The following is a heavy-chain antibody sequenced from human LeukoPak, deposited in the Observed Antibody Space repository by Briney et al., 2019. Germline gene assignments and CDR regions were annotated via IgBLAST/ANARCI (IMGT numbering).Heavy chain of an antibody. D-gene: IGHD3-16*01. CDR2: IYHSGST. J-gene: IGHJ3*02. V-gene: IGHV4-39*07. Sequence: SETLSLTCTVSGGSISSSSYYWGWIRQPPGKGLEWIGSIYHSGSTYYNPSLKSRVTISVDTSKNRFSLKLSSVTAADTAVYYCASYTDAFDIWGQGTMVTVSS. CDR1: GGSISSSSYY. CDR3: ASYTDAFDI.